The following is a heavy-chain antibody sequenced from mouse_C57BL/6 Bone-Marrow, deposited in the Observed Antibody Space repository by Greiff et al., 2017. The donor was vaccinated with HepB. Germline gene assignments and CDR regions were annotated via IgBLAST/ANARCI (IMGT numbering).Heavy chain of an antibody. V-gene: IGHV5-9-1*02. Sequence: EVQLVESGEGLVKPGGSLKLSCAASGFTFSSYAMSWVRQTPEKRLEWVAYISSGGDHIYFADTVKGRFTISRDNARNTLYLQMSSLKSEDTAMYYCTRDAAGPYFDYWGQGTTLTVSS. D-gene: IGHD1-2*01. CDR1: GFTFSSYA. CDR3: TRDAAGPYFDY. CDR2: ISSGGDHI. J-gene: IGHJ2*01.